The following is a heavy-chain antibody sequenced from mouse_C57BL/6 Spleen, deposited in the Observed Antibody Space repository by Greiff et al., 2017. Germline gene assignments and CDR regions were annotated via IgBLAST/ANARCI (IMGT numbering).Heavy chain of an antibody. D-gene: IGHD2-3*01. CDR3: ARSDGYYEYFDV. CDR2: IYPRSGNT. CDR1: GYTFTSYG. V-gene: IGHV1-81*01. Sequence: QVQLKQSGAELARPGASVKLSCKASGYTFTSYGISWVKQRTGQGLEWIGEIYPRSGNTYYNEKFKGKATLTADKSSSTAYMELRSLTSEDSAVXFCARSDGYYEYFDVWGTGTTVTVSS. J-gene: IGHJ1*03.